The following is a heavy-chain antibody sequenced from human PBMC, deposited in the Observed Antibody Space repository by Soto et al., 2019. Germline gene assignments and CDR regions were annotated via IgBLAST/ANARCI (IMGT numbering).Heavy chain of an antibody. V-gene: IGHV3-23*01. D-gene: IGHD3-16*02. J-gene: IGHJ3*01. CDR2: ISDSGDRT. CDR3: AKDRGIIVKAGDAFDV. CDR1: GFTLSMSA. Sequence: EVQLMESGGGLVQPGGSLRLSCASSGFTLSMSAVNWVRQAPGKGLEWVSYISDSGDRTYYADSVKGRFTISRDRSKNTVSFQMDSLRAEDTAVYYCAKDRGIIVKAGDAFDVWGQGTKVTVSS.